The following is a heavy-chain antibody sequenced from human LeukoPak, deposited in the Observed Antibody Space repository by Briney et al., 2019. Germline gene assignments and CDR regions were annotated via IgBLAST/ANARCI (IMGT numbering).Heavy chain of an antibody. CDR1: GYTFDDYG. CDR2: INWNGGST. CDR3: ARLYYYGSGIPV. J-gene: IGHJ4*02. D-gene: IGHD3-10*01. V-gene: IGHV3-20*04. Sequence: GGSLRLSCAASGYTFDDYGMSWVRQAPGQGLEWVSGINWNGGSTGYAESLKGRFTISRDNAKNTLYLQMNSLRAEDTALYYCARLYYYGSGIPVWGQGTLVTVSS.